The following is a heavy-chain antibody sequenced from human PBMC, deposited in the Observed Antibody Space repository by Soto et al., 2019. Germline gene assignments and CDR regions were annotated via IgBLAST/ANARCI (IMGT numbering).Heavy chain of an antibody. CDR1: GGSISSSSYY. Sequence: SETLSLTCTVSGGSISSSSYYWGWIRQPPGKGLEWIGSIYYSGSTYYNPSLKSRVTISVDTSKNQFSLKLSSVTAADTAVYYCASQTYYDFWSGSYLDYWGQGTLVTVSS. CDR3: ASQTYYDFWSGSYLDY. D-gene: IGHD3-3*01. J-gene: IGHJ4*02. CDR2: IYYSGST. V-gene: IGHV4-39*01.